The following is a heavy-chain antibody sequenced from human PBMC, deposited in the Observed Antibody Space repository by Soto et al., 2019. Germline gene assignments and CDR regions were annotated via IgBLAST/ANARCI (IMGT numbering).Heavy chain of an antibody. CDR2: ISGSGGST. V-gene: IGHV3-23*01. Sequence: PVGSLRLSCAASGFTFSSYAMSWVRQAPGKGLEWVSAISGSGGSTYYADSVKGRFTISRDNSKNTLYLQMNSLRAEDTAVYYCAKVGPMGVVVTYFDYWGQGTLVTVSS. D-gene: IGHD3-22*01. J-gene: IGHJ4*02. CDR3: AKVGPMGVVVTYFDY. CDR1: GFTFSSYA.